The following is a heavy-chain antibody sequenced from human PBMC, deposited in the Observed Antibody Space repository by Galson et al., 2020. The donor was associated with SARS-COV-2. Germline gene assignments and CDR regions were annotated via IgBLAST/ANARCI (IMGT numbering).Heavy chain of an antibody. Sequence: GESLKISCAASGFTFSSYAMHWVRQAPGKGLEWVAVISYDGSNTYYADSVKGRFTISRDNSKNTLYLQMNSLRAEDTAVYYCAREAVYGDYGGIDYWGQGTLVTVSS. CDR2: ISYDGSNT. D-gene: IGHD4-17*01. CDR3: AREAVYGDYGGIDY. V-gene: IGHV3-30-3*01. J-gene: IGHJ4*02. CDR1: GFTFSSYA.